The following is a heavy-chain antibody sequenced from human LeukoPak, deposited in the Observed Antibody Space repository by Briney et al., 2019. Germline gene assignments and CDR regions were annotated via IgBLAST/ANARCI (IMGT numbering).Heavy chain of an antibody. CDR2: IYPGDSQT. CDR3: ARLNGSLEGRNWLDP. CDR1: GYSFTSYW. D-gene: IGHD3-10*01. Sequence: GESLKISCKGSGYSFTSYWIGWVRQMPGKGLEWMGIIYPGDSQTMYSPSFQGQIIISADKSIRSAYLQLTSLKTSDTAMYYCARLNGSLEGRNWLDPWGQGTLVTVSS. J-gene: IGHJ5*02. V-gene: IGHV5-51*01.